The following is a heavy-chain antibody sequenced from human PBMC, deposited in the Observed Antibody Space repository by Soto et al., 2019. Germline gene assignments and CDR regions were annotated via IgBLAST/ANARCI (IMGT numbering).Heavy chain of an antibody. CDR2: ISYDGSNK. V-gene: IGHV3-30-3*01. Sequence: QVQLVESGGGVVQPGRSLRLSCAASGFTFSSYAMHWVRQAPGKGLEWVAVISYDGSNKYYADSVKGRFTISRDNSKNTLYLQMYSLRAEDTAVYYCASPDSSGLHIDYWGQGTLVTVSS. D-gene: IGHD3-22*01. CDR3: ASPDSSGLHIDY. CDR1: GFTFSSYA. J-gene: IGHJ4*02.